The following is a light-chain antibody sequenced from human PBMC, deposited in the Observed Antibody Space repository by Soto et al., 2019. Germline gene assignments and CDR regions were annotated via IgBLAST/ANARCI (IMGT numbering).Light chain of an antibody. J-gene: IGKJ5*01. V-gene: IGKV3-11*01. CDR3: QPRSNWPPIT. Sequence: EIVLTQSPATLSLSPGERATLSCRASQSVSSYLAWYQQKPGQAPRLLIYDASNRATGIPARFSGSGSGTDFTLTISSLEHEDFAVYYCQPRSNWPPITFGQGTRLEIK. CDR2: DAS. CDR1: QSVSSY.